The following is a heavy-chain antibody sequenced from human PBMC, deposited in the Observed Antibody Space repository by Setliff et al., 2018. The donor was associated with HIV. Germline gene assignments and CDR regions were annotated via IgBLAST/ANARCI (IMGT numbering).Heavy chain of an antibody. V-gene: IGHV4-59*01. CDR1: GGSISSFY. CDR2: IYYSGST. Sequence: TSETLSLTCTVSGGSISSFYWTWIRQPPGKGLEWIGYIYYSGSTNYNPSHKSRLTISVDTSKNQVSLKLRSVTAADTAVYYCARAGSYGWDYWGQGTLVTVSS. CDR3: ARAGSYGWDY. D-gene: IGHD5-18*01. J-gene: IGHJ4*02.